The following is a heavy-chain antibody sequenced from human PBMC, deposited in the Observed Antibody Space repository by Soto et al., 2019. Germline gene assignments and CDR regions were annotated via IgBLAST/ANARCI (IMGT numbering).Heavy chain of an antibody. D-gene: IGHD3-16*02. CDR3: ARGSMITFGGVIVKSMDV. V-gene: IGHV1-69*06. CDR1: GGTFSSYA. CDR2: IIPIFGTA. J-gene: IGHJ6*02. Sequence: SVKVSCKASGGTFSSYAISWVRQAPGQGLEWMGGIIPIFGTANYAQKFQGRVTITADKSTSTAYMELSSLRSEDTAVYYCARGSMITFGGVIVKSMDVWGQGTTVTVS.